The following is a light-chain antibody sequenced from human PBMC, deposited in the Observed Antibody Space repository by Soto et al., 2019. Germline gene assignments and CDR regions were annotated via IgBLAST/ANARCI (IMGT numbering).Light chain of an antibody. CDR2: AAS. CDR1: QGISSY. V-gene: IGKV1-9*01. Sequence: DIQLTQSPSFLSASVGDRVTITCRASQGISSYLAWYQQKPGKAPKLLIYAASILQSGVPSRFSGSGSGTEFTLTISSLQPEDFATYYCQQLNSYPQTFGGGTKVEIK. J-gene: IGKJ4*01. CDR3: QQLNSYPQT.